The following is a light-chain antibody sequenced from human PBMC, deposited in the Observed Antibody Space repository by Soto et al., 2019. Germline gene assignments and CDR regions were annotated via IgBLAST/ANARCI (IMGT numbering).Light chain of an antibody. CDR2: GES. CDR3: QQYGSSPRT. J-gene: IGKJ3*01. V-gene: IGKV3-20*01. Sequence: EIVLTQSPGTLSFSPGERATLSCRASQSVSSSYLAWYQQKPGQAPRLLIYGESSRATGIPDRFSGSGSGTDFTLTISRLEPEDFAVYYCQQYGSSPRTFGPGTKVDIK. CDR1: QSVSSSY.